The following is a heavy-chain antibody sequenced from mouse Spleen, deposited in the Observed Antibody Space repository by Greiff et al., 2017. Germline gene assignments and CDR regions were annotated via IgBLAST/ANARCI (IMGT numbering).Heavy chain of an antibody. CDR2: ISSGGSYT. D-gene: IGHD3-2*01. CDR1: GFTFSSYG. CDR3: ARQTGPSGYWYFDV. J-gene: IGHJ1*03. Sequence: EVKLVESGGDLVKPGGSLKLSCAASGFTFSSYGMSWVRQTPDKRLEWVATISSGGSYTYYPDSVKGRSTISRDNAKNTLYLQMSSLKSEDTAMYYCARQTGPSGYWYFDVWGTGTPVTVSS. V-gene: IGHV5-6*01.